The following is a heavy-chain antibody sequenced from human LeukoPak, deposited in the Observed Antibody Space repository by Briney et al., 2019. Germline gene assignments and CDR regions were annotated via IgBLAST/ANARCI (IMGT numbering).Heavy chain of an antibody. D-gene: IGHD3-9*01. CDR3: ARVGYILTPFDI. Sequence: SETLSLTCTVSGGSISSGDYYWSWIRQPPGKGLEWIGYIYYSGSTYYNPSLKSRVTISVDTSKNQFSLKLSSVTAADTAVYYCARVGYILTPFDIWGQGTMVTVSS. CDR1: GGSISSGDYY. V-gene: IGHV4-30-4*01. CDR2: IYYSGST. J-gene: IGHJ3*02.